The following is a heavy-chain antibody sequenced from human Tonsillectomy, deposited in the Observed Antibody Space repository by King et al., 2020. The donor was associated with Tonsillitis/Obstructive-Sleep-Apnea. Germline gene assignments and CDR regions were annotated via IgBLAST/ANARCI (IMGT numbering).Heavy chain of an antibody. CDR1: GYNFTNYW. CDR2: MDPRDSYT. CDR3: ARWDTAMVNGGYYFDY. D-gene: IGHD5-18*01. Sequence: VQLVESGAEVKKPGESLRISCKGSGYNFTNYWINWVRQMPGKGLEWMGRMDPRDSYTNYSPSFQGHVTISADKSISTAYLQWSSLKASDTAMYYCARWDTAMVNGGYYFDYWGQGTLVTVSS. J-gene: IGHJ4*02. V-gene: IGHV5-10-1*01.